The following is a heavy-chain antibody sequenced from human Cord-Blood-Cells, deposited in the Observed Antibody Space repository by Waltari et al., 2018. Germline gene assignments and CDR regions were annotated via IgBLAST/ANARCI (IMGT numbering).Heavy chain of an antibody. D-gene: IGHD6-6*01. V-gene: IGHV4-39*01. CDR1: GVSLSSSSYY. CDR3: ALLGYTTSFQY. J-gene: IGHJ4*02. Sequence: QLQLQESCPGLVKPSAPLYLTCTVPGVSLSSSSYYWGWIRQPPGKGLELLGSIYYRGISSYDPSLNHQLTISVDTSKTPFSLMRSSVTTTDTSLYYCALLGYTTSFQYWGQETLVTVSS. CDR2: IYYRGIS.